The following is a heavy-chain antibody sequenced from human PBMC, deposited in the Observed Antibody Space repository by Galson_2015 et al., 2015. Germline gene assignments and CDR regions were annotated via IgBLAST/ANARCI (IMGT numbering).Heavy chain of an antibody. CDR2: IYYSGST. CDR1: GGSISSYY. CDR3: AREVDALTGYPRGRGWFDP. D-gene: IGHD3-9*01. V-gene: IGHV4-59*01. Sequence: ETLSLTCTVSGGSISSYYWSWIRQPPGKGLEWIGYIYYSGSTNYNPSLKSRVTISVDTSKNQFSLKLSSVTAADTAVYYCAREVDALTGYPRGRGWFDPWGQGTLVTVSS. J-gene: IGHJ5*02.